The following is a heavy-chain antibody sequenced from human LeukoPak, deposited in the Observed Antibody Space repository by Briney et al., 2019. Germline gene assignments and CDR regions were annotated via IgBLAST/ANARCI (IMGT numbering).Heavy chain of an antibody. D-gene: IGHD5-24*01. Sequence: QSGGSLRLSCAASGFTFSSYSMNWVRQAPGQGLEWVSYIGSSSTTIYYADYVKGRFTISRDNAKNSLYLQMNSLRDEDTAVYYCARDSQRWGNFDSWGQGTLVSVSS. CDR1: GFTFSSYS. CDR3: ARDSQRWGNFDS. J-gene: IGHJ4*02. CDR2: IGSSSTTI. V-gene: IGHV3-48*02.